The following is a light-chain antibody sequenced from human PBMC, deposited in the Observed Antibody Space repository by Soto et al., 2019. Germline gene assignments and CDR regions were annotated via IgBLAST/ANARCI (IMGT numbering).Light chain of an antibody. CDR3: SSYAGNNNFVV. V-gene: IGLV2-8*01. Sequence: QSVLTQPPSASGSPGQSVTISCTGTSSDVGAYKYVSWYQQHPGKAPKLMIYEVTKRPSGVPGXFSGSKSGNTASLTVSGXQAXDXADXYCSSYAGNNNFVVFGGGTKLTVL. CDR1: SSDVGAYKY. J-gene: IGLJ2*01. CDR2: EVT.